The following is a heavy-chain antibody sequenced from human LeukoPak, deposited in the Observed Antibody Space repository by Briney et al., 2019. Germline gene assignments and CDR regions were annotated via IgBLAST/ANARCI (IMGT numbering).Heavy chain of an antibody. CDR3: ARAGNYDYYYMDV. CDR1: GGSISSSNW. V-gene: IGHV4-4*02. D-gene: IGHD1-14*01. CDR2: IYHSGST. Sequence: SGTLSLTCAVSGGSISSSNWWSWVRQPPGKGLEWIGEIYHSGSTNYNPSLKSRVTISVDKSKNQFSLKLSSVTAADTAVYYCARAGNYDYYYMDVWGKGTTVTVSS. J-gene: IGHJ6*03.